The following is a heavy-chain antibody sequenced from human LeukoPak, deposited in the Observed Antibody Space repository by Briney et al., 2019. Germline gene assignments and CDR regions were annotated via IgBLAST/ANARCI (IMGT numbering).Heavy chain of an antibody. J-gene: IGHJ4*02. V-gene: IGHV1-69*05. D-gene: IGHD1-26*01. CDR3: ARDWIVGADVLGY. CDR1: GGTFSSYA. CDR2: IIPIFGTA. Sequence: SVKVSCKASGGTFSSYAISWVRQAPGQGLEWMGRIIPIFGTANYAQKFQGRVTITTDESTSTAYMELSSLRSEDTAVYYCARDWIVGADVLGYWGQGTLATVSS.